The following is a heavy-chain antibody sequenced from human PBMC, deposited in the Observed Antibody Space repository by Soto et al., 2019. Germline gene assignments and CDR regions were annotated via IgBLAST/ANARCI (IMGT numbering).Heavy chain of an antibody. CDR1: GFTFSSYA. CDR3: AKVLGGSYYYYGMDV. Sequence: GSLRLSCAASGFTFSSYAMSWVRQAPGKGLEWVSAISGSGGSTYYADSVKGRFTISRDNSKNTLYLQMNSLRAEDTAVYYCAKVLGGSYYYYGMDVWGQGTTVTVSS. D-gene: IGHD1-26*01. J-gene: IGHJ6*02. CDR2: ISGSGGST. V-gene: IGHV3-23*01.